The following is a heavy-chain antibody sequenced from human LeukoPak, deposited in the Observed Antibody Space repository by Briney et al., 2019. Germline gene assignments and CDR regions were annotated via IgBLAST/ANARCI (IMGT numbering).Heavy chain of an antibody. J-gene: IGHJ5*02. D-gene: IGHD3-3*01. CDR1: GGSFSGYY. Sequence: SETLSLTCAVYGGSFSGYYWSWIRQPPGKGLEWIGEINHSGSTNYNPSLKSRVTISVDTSKNQFSLKLSSVTAADTAVYYCARWPIFGVVMRGAHNWFDPWGQGTLVTVSS. CDR2: INHSGST. CDR3: ARWPIFGVVMRGAHNWFDP. V-gene: IGHV4-34*01.